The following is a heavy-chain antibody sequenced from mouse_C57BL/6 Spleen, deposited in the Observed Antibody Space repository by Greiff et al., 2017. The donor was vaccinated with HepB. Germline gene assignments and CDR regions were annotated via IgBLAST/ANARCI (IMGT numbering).Heavy chain of an antibody. Sequence: QVQLKQPGAELVKPGASVKLSCKASGYTFTSYWMHWVKQRPGQGLEWIGMIHPNSGSTNYNEKFKSKATLTVDTSSSTAYMQLSSLTSEDSAVYYCASGVLRYPELLSYWGQGTTLTVSS. D-gene: IGHD1-1*01. CDR1: GYTFTSYW. J-gene: IGHJ2*01. V-gene: IGHV1-64*01. CDR2: IHPNSGST. CDR3: ASGVLRYPELLSY.